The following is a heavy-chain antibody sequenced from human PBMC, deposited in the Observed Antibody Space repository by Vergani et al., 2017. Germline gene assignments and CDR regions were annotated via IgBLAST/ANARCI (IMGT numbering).Heavy chain of an antibody. V-gene: IGHV4-59*01. Sequence: QVQLQESGPGLVKPSETLSLTCTVSGAAIKDFYWSWFRQPPGKGLEWIGYIYSTGSTNYNPSLNSRVTMSVDTSKNQSSLKLRSVTAADTAVYFCARVMYRDEASTGYRLEGMDIWGQGTTVTISS. CDR3: ARVMYRDEASTGYRLEGMDI. CDR1: GAAIKDFY. J-gene: IGHJ6*02. D-gene: IGHD3-9*01. CDR2: IYSTGST.